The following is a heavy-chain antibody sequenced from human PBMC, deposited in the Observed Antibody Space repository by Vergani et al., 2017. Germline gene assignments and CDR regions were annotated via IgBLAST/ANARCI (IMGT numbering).Heavy chain of an antibody. D-gene: IGHD3-9*01. J-gene: IGHJ6*02. CDR3: ARVMYRDEASTGYRLEGMDI. CDR1: GGSISTNNW. V-gene: IGHV4-4*01. CDR2: IYSTGST. Sequence: QVQLQESGPGLVKPPGTLSLTCAVSGGSISTNNWWSWVRQSPGKGLEWIGYIYSTGSTNYNPSLNSRVTMSVDTSKNQFSLKLRSVTAADTAVYFCARVMYRDEASTGYRLEGMDIWGQGTTVTISS.